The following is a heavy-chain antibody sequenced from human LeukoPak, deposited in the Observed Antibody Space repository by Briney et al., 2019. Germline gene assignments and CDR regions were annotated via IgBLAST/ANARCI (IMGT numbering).Heavy chain of an antibody. CDR2: INHSGST. V-gene: IGHV4-34*01. CDR1: GGSFSGYY. Sequence: SETLSLTCAVYGGSFSGYYWSWIRQPPGKGLEWIGEINHSGSTNYNPFLKSRVTISVDTSKNQFSLKLSSVTAADTAVYYCARGPRYYYYYYGMDVWGQGTTVTVSS. CDR3: ARGPRYYYYYYGMDV. J-gene: IGHJ6*02.